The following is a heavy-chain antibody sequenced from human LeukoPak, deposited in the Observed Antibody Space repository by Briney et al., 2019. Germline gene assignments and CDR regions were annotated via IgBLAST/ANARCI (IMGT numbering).Heavy chain of an antibody. CDR3: AKSLAAAGNY. CDR1: GFTFSSYW. D-gene: IGHD6-13*01. CDR2: LSGSGRGGST. V-gene: IGHV3-23*01. J-gene: IGHJ4*02. Sequence: GGSLRLSCAASGFTFSSYWMNWVRQAPGKGLEWVSGLSGSGRGGSTYYAASVKGRFTISRENSKNTLYLQMNSLRAEDTAVYYCAKSLAAAGNYWGQGTLVTVSS.